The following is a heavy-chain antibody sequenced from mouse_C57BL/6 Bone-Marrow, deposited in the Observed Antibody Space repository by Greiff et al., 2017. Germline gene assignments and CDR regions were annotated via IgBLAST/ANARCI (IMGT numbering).Heavy chain of an antibody. D-gene: IGHD2-3*01. Sequence: VQLKESGPGLVKPSQTVFLTCTVTCISITTGNYRWSWIRQFPGNKLEWIGSIYYSGTITYNPSLTSRTTITRDTPKNQFFLEMNSLTAEETATYYCARDGYSYWYFDVWGTGTTVTVSS. CDR3: ARDGYSYWYFDV. CDR1: CISITTGNYR. J-gene: IGHJ1*03. V-gene: IGHV3-5*01. CDR2: IYYSGTI.